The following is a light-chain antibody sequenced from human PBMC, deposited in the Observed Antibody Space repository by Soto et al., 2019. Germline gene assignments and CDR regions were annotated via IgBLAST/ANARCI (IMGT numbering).Light chain of an antibody. CDR2: AAS. V-gene: IGKV1-27*01. Sequence: DIQMTQSPTSLSASVGDRVTITCRARQGIRKYVAWYQQIPGKAPKLLIYAASTLQSGVPSRFSGSGSGTDFTLTIDGLQPEDVATYSCQKYSSVSVFGIGPQVEI. CDR1: QGIRKY. CDR3: QKYSSVSV. J-gene: IGKJ3*01.